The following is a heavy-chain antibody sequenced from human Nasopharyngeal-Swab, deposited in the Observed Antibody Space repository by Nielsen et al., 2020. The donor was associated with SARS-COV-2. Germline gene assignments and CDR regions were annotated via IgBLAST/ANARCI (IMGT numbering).Heavy chain of an antibody. CDR3: ARHERPYYGSGSYYNAYYYYYGMDV. Sequence: GESLKISCKGSGYSFTSYWISWVRQMPGKGLEWMGRIDPSDSYTNYSPSFQGHVTISADKSISTAYLQWSSLKASDTAMYYCARHERPYYGSGSYYNAYYYYYGMDVWGQGTTVTVSS. V-gene: IGHV5-10-1*01. J-gene: IGHJ6*02. CDR1: GYSFTSYW. D-gene: IGHD3-10*01. CDR2: IDPSDSYT.